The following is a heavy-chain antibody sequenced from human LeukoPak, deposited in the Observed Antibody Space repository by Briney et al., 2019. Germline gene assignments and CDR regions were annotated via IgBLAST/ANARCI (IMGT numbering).Heavy chain of an antibody. J-gene: IGHJ3*02. V-gene: IGHV3-23*01. CDR3: AKELGRGGDSSRNYYLDAFDT. CDR2: IRPGGDMT. D-gene: IGHD3-22*01. Sequence: GGSLRLSCAASGFTFSSYAMNWVRQAPGRGLEWVSAIRPGGDMTYYAESVKGRFSISRDNSKNTLYLEMNSLRAEDTAVYRCAKELGRGGDSSRNYYLDAFDTWGQGTVVSVSS. CDR1: GFTFSSYA.